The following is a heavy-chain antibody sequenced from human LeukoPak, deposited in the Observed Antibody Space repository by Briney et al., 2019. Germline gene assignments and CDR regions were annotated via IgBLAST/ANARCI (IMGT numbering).Heavy chain of an antibody. CDR1: GYTFTSYD. CDR2: MNPNSGNT. Sequence: EASVKVSCKASGYTFTSYDINWVRQATGQGLEWMGWMNPNSGNTGYAQKFQGRVTMTRDTSFSTAYMELGRLRSDDTAVYYCARDSGDYGDYYMDVWGKGTTVTVSS. CDR3: ARDSGDYGDYYMDV. J-gene: IGHJ6*03. D-gene: IGHD4-17*01. V-gene: IGHV1-8*02.